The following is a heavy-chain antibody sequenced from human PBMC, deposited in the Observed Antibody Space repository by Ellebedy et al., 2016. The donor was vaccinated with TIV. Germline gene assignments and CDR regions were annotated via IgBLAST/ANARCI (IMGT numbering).Heavy chain of an antibody. Sequence: PGGSLRLSCVVSGSNFNSLAMSWVRQAPGKGLEWVSSVGESGVWTDYADSVKGRFTVFRDNAKRSVSLQMDSLRAEDTAIYYCVTDRGEGGLLSFFDVWGQGTLVTVSA. D-gene: IGHD2/OR15-2a*01. CDR1: GSNFNSLA. CDR3: VTDRGEGGLLSFFDV. J-gene: IGHJ4*02. CDR2: VGESGVWT. V-gene: IGHV3-23*01.